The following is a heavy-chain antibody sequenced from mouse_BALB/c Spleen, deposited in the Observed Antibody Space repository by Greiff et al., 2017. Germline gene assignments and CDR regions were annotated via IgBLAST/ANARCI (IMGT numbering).Heavy chain of an antibody. D-gene: IGHD2-4*01. V-gene: IGHV3-6*02. CDR1: GYSITSGYY. CDR3: AKEGGNSTMITWGDYYYAMDY. CDR2: ISYDGSN. J-gene: IGHJ4*01. Sequence: DVQLQESGPGLVKPSQSLSLTCSVTGYSITSGYYWNWIRQFPGNKLEWMGYISYDGSNNYNPSLKNRISITRDTSKNQFFLKLNSVTTEDTATYYCAKEGGNSTMITWGDYYYAMDYWGQGTSVTVSS.